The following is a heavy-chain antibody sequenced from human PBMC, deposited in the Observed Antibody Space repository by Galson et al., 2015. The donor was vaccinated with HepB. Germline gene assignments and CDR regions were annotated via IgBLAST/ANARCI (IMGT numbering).Heavy chain of an antibody. D-gene: IGHD3-10*01. CDR2: IWYDGSNK. V-gene: IGHV3-33*01. CDR3: AREGHPTYYYGSGSYYGGAFDI. CDR1: GFTFSNYG. Sequence: SLRLSCAASGFTFSNYGMHWVRQAPGKGLEWVAVIWYDGSNKYYADSVKGRFTISRDNSKNTLYLQMNSLRAEDTAVYYCAREGHPTYYYGSGSYYGGAFDIWGQGTMVTVSS. J-gene: IGHJ3*02.